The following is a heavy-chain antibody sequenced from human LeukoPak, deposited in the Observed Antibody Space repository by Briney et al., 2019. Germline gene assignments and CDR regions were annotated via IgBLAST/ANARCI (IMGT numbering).Heavy chain of an antibody. V-gene: IGHV3-23*01. CDR3: AKVRVDTAMVEGPMDV. CDR1: GFTFSSYA. J-gene: IGHJ6*02. CDR2: ISGSGGST. D-gene: IGHD5-18*01. Sequence: GVLRLSCAASGFTFSSYAMSWVRQAPGKGLEWVSAISGSGGSTYYADSVKGRFTISRDNSKNTLYLQMNSLRAEDTAVYYCAKVRVDTAMVEGPMDVWGQGTTVTVSS.